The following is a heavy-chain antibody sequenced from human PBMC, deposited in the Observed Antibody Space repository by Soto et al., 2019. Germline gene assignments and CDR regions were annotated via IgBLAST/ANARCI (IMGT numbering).Heavy chain of an antibody. J-gene: IGHJ4*02. D-gene: IGHD2-15*01. CDR1: GHTLTELS. Sequence: QVQLVQSGAEVKKPGASVKVSCKVSGHTLTELSMHWVRQAPGKGLEWMGGFDPEDGETIYAQKFQGRVTMTEDTSTDTAYMELSSLRSEDTAVYYCATIPIKYCSGGSCYPVSDYWGQGTLVTVSS. V-gene: IGHV1-24*01. CDR2: FDPEDGET. CDR3: ATIPIKYCSGGSCYPVSDY.